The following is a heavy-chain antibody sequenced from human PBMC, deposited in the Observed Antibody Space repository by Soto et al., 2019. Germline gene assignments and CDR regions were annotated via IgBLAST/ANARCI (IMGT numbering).Heavy chain of an antibody. CDR1: GFTFSSYA. CDR2: ISYDGSNK. CDR3: ARDEYSSSWYPSFDY. V-gene: IGHV3-30-3*01. Sequence: QVQLVESGGGVVQPGRSLRLSCAASGFTFSSYAMHWFRQAPGKGLEWVAVISYDGSNKYYADSVKGRFTISRDNSKNTLYLQMNSLRAEDTAVYYCARDEYSSSWYPSFDYWGQGTLVTVSS. J-gene: IGHJ4*02. D-gene: IGHD6-13*01.